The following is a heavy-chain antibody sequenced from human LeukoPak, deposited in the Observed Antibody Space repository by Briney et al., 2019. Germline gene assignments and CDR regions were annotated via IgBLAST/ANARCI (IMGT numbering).Heavy chain of an antibody. J-gene: IGHJ4*02. V-gene: IGHV4-34*01. D-gene: IGHD1-1*01. Sequence: KPSETLSLTCAVYGGSFSGYYWSWIRQPPGKGLEWIGEINHSGSTNYNPSLKSRVTISVDTSKNQFSLKLSPVTAADTAVYYCARVFIGAIEREHFDYWGQGTLVTVSS. CDR1: GGSFSGYY. CDR2: INHSGST. CDR3: ARVFIGAIEREHFDY.